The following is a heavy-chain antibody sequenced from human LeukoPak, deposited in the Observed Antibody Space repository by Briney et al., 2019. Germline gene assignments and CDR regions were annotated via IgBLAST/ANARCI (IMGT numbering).Heavy chain of an antibody. CDR2: ISYDGSNK. V-gene: IGHV3-30*03. Sequence: GGSLRLSCAASGFTFSSYGMHWVRQAPGKGLEWVAVISYDGSNKYYADSVKGRFTISRDNSKNTLYLQMNSLRAEDTAVYYCARESLNWFDPWGQGTLVTVSS. CDR1: GFTFSSYG. CDR3: ARESLNWFDP. J-gene: IGHJ5*02.